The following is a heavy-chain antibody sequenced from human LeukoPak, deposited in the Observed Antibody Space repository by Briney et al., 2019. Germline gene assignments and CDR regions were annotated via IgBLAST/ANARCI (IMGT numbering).Heavy chain of an antibody. V-gene: IGHV4-39*01. CDR2: IYYSGST. CDR3: ARGLSVVVPAAIRVLGRDYYYYGMDV. Sequence: SETLSLTCTVSGGSISSSSYYWGWIRQPPGKGLEWIGSIYYSGSTYYNPSLKSRVTISVDTSKNQFSLKLSSVTAADTAVYYCARGLSVVVPAAIRVLGRDYYYYGMDVWGQGTTVTVSS. CDR1: GGSISSSSYY. D-gene: IGHD2-2*02. J-gene: IGHJ6*02.